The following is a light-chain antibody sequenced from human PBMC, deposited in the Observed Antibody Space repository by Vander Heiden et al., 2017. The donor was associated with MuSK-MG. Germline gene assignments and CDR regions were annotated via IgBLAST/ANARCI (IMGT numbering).Light chain of an antibody. CDR3: QQYDTWPYT. J-gene: IGKJ2*01. Sequence: EIVLTQFPATLSVSPGERVTLSCRARQIISSDLAWYQQKPGQAPRLLIPGASTRATGVPARFSGSGSGTYFTLTISSLQSEDFAVYYCQQYDTWPYTFGQGTKLEIK. CDR1: QIISSD. CDR2: GAS. V-gene: IGKV3D-15*01.